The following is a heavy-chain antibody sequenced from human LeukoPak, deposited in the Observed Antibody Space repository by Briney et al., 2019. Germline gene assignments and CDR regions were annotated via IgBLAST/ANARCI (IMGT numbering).Heavy chain of an antibody. J-gene: IGHJ6*02. V-gene: IGHV3-7*01. Sequence: GGSLRLSCAASGFTFSSYWMSWVRQAPGKGLEWVANIKQDGSEKYYVASVNGRFTISRDNAKNSLYLQMNSLRAEDTAVYYCARDQDVDTAMVTSYYYYYYGMDVWGQGTTVTVSS. CDR2: IKQDGSEK. D-gene: IGHD5-18*01. CDR3: ARDQDVDTAMVTSYYYYYYGMDV. CDR1: GFTFSSYW.